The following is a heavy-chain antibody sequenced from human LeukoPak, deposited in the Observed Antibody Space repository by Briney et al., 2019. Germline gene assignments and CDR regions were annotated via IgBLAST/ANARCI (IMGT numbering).Heavy chain of an antibody. J-gene: IGHJ5*02. D-gene: IGHD4-17*01. CDR2: IYHSGST. V-gene: IGHV4-4*01. CDR1: GGSISSSNW. CDR3: ARAPVTTRRSFDP. Sequence: SETLSLTCAVSGGSISSSNWWSWVRQPPVKGLEWIGEIYHSGSTNYTPSLKSRVTISVDKSKNQFSLKLSSVTAADMAVYCCARAPVTTRRSFDPWGQGTLVTVSS.